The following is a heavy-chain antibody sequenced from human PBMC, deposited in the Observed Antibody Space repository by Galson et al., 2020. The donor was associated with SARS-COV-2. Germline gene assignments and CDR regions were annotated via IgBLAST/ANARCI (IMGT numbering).Heavy chain of an antibody. J-gene: IGHJ6*03. D-gene: IGHD4-17*01. Sequence: SVKVSCKASGGTFSSYAISWVRQAPGQGLEWMGGIIPILGIANYAQKFQGRVTITADKSTSTAYMELSSLRSEDTAVYYCSRDVLRWSNTGFSYYYYYMDVWGKGTTVTVSS. CDR3: SRDVLRWSNTGFSYYYYYMDV. V-gene: IGHV1-69*10. CDR1: GGTFSSYA. CDR2: IIPILGIA.